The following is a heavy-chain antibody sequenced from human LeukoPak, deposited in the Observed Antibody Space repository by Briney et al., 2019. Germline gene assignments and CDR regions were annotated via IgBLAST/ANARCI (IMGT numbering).Heavy chain of an antibody. CDR3: AKDMGRGYYYDSSGYYFSAFDI. Sequence: GGSLRLSCAASGFTFDDYAMHWVRQAPGKGLEWVSGISWNSGSIGYADSVKGRFTISRDNAKNSLYLQMNSLRAEDTALYYCAKDMGRGYYYDSSGYYFSAFDIWGQGTMVTVSS. D-gene: IGHD3-22*01. CDR1: GFTFDDYA. CDR2: ISWNSGSI. J-gene: IGHJ3*02. V-gene: IGHV3-9*01.